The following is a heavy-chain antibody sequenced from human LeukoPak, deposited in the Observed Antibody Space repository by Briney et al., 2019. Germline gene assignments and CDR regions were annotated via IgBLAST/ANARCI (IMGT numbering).Heavy chain of an antibody. CDR1: GVSFRWYA. V-gene: IGHV3-23*01. Sequence: GGSLRLSCVDSGVSFRWYALAWVRQAPGKGLEWVAAVTGRGGATHYVDSVKGRFTISRDNSKNTMYLQMNSLRSEDTAIYYCASDPNGDYVGALDYWGRGTLVTVSS. CDR3: ASDPNGDYVGALDY. J-gene: IGHJ4*01. CDR2: VTGRGGAT. D-gene: IGHD2-8*01.